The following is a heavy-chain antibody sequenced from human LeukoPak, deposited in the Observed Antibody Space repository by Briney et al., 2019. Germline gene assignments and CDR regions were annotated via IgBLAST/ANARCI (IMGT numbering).Heavy chain of an antibody. D-gene: IGHD1-26*01. CDR2: IKSKTDGGTT. V-gene: IGHV3-15*01. CDR1: GFTFGDYA. Sequence: GGSLRLSCTASGFTFGDYAMSWFRQAPGKGLEWVGRIKSKTDGGTTDYAAPVKGRFTISRDDSKNTLYLQMNSLKTEDTAVYYCTTDVSGSYFSHAFDIWGQGTMVTVSS. CDR3: TTDVSGSYFSHAFDI. J-gene: IGHJ3*02.